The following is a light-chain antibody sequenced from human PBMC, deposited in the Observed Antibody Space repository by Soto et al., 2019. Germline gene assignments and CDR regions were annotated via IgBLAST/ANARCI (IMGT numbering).Light chain of an antibody. CDR1: SSDVGGYNY. V-gene: IGLV2-11*01. CDR2: DVS. Sequence: QSALTQPRSVSGSPGQSVTISCTGTSSDVGGYNYVSWYQQHPGKAPKLMMYDVSQRPSGVPDRFSGSKSGNTASLTISGLQAEDEANYFCCSYAGSYSVVFGGGTQLTVL. J-gene: IGLJ2*01. CDR3: CSYAGSYSVV.